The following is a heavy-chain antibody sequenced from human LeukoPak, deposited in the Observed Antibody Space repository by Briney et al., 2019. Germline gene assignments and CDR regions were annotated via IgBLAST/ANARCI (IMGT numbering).Heavy chain of an antibody. D-gene: IGHD6-6*01. CDR3: AREEYSSSRGYMDV. J-gene: IGHJ6*03. CDR2: ISSSSSYI. Sequence: GGSLGLSCAASGFTFSSYGMNWVRQAPGKGLEWVSSISSSSSYIYYADSVKGRFTISRDNAKNSLYLQMDSLRAEDTAVYYCAREEYSSSRGYMDVWGKGTTVTVSS. CDR1: GFTFSSYG. V-gene: IGHV3-21*01.